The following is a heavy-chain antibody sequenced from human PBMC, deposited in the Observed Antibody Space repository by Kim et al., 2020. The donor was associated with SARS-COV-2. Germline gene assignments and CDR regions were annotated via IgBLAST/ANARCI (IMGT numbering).Heavy chain of an antibody. D-gene: IGHD3-22*01. V-gene: IGHV3-33*01. CDR3: ARDLVAHNSMYYYDSSGYPDY. J-gene: IGHJ4*02. CDR1: GFTFSSYG. CDR2: IWYDGSNK. Sequence: GGSLRLSCAASGFTFSSYGMHWVRQAPGKGLEWVAVIWYDGSNKYYADSVKGRFTISRDNSKNTLYLQMNSLRAEDTAVYYCARDLVAHNSMYYYDSSGYPDYWGQGTLVTVPS.